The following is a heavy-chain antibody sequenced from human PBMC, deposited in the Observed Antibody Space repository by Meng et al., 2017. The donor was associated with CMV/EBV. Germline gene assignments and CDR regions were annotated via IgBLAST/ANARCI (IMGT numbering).Heavy chain of an antibody. CDR2: INRGGTTT. CDR3: ATPEGGWYDY. V-gene: IGHV3-74*01. D-gene: IGHD6-19*01. CDR1: GIPFRTHW. Sequence: GESLKISCAASGIPFRTHWMHWVRQAPGKGLVWVSAINRGGTTTTYADSVKGRFTISRDNAKNTLYLQMNSLRAEDTAVYYCATPEGGWYDYWGQGTLVTVSS. J-gene: IGHJ4*02.